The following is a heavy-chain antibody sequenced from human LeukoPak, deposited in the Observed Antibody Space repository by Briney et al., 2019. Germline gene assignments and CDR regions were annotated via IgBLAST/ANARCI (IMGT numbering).Heavy chain of an antibody. CDR1: GGSISSYY. J-gene: IGHJ4*02. CDR3: ARSYSSSLDY. CDR2: IYYSGST. Sequence: SETLSLTCTVSGGSISSYYWSWIRQPPGQGLEWIGYIYYSGSTNYNPSLKSRVTISVDTSKNQFSLKLSSVTAADTAVYYCARSYSSSLDYWGQGTLVTVSS. V-gene: IGHV4-59*01. D-gene: IGHD6-6*01.